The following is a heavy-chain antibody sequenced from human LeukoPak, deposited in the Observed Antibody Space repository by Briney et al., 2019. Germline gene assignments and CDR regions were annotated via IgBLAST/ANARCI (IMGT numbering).Heavy chain of an antibody. V-gene: IGHV1-18*01. CDR1: GYTFTSYG. Sequence: GASVKVSCKTSGYTFTSYGISWVRQAPGQGLEWMGWISAYNGNTNDAQKLQGRVTMTTDTSTSTAYMELRSLRSDDTAVYYCATEAIVVVTARDYWYFDLWGRGTLVTVSS. D-gene: IGHD2-21*02. CDR2: ISAYNGNT. J-gene: IGHJ2*01. CDR3: ATEAIVVVTARDYWYFDL.